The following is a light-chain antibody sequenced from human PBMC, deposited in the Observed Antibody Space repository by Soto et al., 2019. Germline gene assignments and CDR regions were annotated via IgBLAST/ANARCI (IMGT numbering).Light chain of an antibody. CDR2: AAS. Sequence: DTQTTQSPSTLSGSVGDRVTITCRASQTISSWLAWYQQKPGKAPKLLIYAASSLQTGVPSRFSGSGSGTDFTLTISSLQREDFATYYCQQAYGAPPTFGQGTKVDIK. CDR3: QQAYGAPPT. V-gene: IGKV1-39*01. J-gene: IGKJ1*01. CDR1: QTISSW.